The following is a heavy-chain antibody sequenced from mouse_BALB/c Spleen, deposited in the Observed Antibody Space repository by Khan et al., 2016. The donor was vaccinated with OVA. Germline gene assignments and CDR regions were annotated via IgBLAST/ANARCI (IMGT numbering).Heavy chain of an antibody. Sequence: QVQLKQSGAELVRPGASVKLSCKASGYTFTTYWMHWVKQRPGQGLEWIGWIYPGTGYTIYNQKFKDKAKLTADKSSSTAYMQLSSLTSEDSAVYYCARDGYYDSFAYWGQGTLVTVSA. CDR1: GYTFTTYW. CDR2: IYPGTGYT. J-gene: IGHJ3*01. V-gene: IGHV1-7*01. D-gene: IGHD2-4*01. CDR3: ARDGYYDSFAY.